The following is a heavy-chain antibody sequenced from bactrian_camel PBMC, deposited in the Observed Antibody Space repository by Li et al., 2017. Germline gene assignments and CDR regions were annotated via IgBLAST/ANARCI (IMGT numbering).Heavy chain of an antibody. D-gene: IGHD7*01. CDR1: AYYTYPHYC. Sequence: VQLVESGGGPVQTGGSQTLTCPTSAYYTYPHYCVAWFRQVPGKEREVVAVIEGGGGMAYVDSVKGRFTISKDSATSTLYLQMNSLKPEDTAMYYCTKDRSYGTRNWVQSTRGQGTQVTVS. CDR2: IEGGGGM. V-gene: IGHV3S55*01. J-gene: IGHJ4*01. CDR3: TKDRSYGTRNWVQST.